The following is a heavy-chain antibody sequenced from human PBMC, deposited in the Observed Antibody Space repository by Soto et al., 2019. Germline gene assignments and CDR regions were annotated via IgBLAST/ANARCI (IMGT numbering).Heavy chain of an antibody. J-gene: IGHJ4*02. V-gene: IGHV1-18*04. CDR1: GYDFSSSG. D-gene: IGHD2-2*01. CDR2: ISASNGNR. Sequence: QVQLVQSGAEVKKPGACVKVSCKASGYDFSSSGISWVRQAPAQGLAWRGWISASNGNRDYAQQFQGRVTMTSDTSRTTAYMELRSLRSDDTAVYYCVRDPQRNDYWGQGTLVNVSS. CDR3: VRDPQRNDY.